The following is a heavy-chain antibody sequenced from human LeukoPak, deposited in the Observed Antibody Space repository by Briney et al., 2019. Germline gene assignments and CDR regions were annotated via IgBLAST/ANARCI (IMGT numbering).Heavy chain of an antibody. Sequence: GGSLRLSCAASGFTFSTYGMHWVRQAPGKGLEWVAFIRYDGNNKYHADSVKGRFTISRDNSKNTLYLQMNSLRAEDTAVYYCATPMGAIPSFDYWGQGTLVTVSS. D-gene: IGHD1-26*01. CDR3: ATPMGAIPSFDY. J-gene: IGHJ4*02. CDR1: GFTFSTYG. V-gene: IGHV3-30*02. CDR2: IRYDGNNK.